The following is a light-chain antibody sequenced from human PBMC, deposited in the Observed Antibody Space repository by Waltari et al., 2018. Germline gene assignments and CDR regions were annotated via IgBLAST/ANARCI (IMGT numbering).Light chain of an antibody. V-gene: IGLV2-11*01. CDR1: GSDVGDSNS. CDR2: DVT. J-gene: IGLJ3*02. CDR3: CSYAGTWV. Sequence: QSALTQPRSVSGSPGQSVTISCTGTGSDVGDSNSVSSYQQHPGEAPKLVIYDVTKRPSGVPARFSGSKSGNSASLTVSGLQSEDEADYYCCSYAGTWVFGGGTKLTVL.